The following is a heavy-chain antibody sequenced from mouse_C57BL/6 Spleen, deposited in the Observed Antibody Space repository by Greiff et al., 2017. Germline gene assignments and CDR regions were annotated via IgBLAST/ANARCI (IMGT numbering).Heavy chain of an antibody. V-gene: IGHV1-80*01. D-gene: IGHD3-3*01. CDR3: ARSGDEAWFAY. Sequence: QVQLQQSGAELVKPGASVKISCKASGYAFSSYWMNWVKQRPGKGLEWIGQIYPGDGDTNYNGKFKGKATLTADKSSSTAYMQLSSRTSEDSAVYFCARSGDEAWFAYWGQGTLVTVSA. CDR1: GYAFSSYW. CDR2: IYPGDGDT. J-gene: IGHJ3*01.